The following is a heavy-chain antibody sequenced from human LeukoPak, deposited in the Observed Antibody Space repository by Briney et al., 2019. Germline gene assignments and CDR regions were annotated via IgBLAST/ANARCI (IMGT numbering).Heavy chain of an antibody. V-gene: IGHV1-69*05. D-gene: IGHD3-10*01. Sequence: SVKVSCKASGGTFSSYAISWVRQAPGQGLEWMGGIIPIFGTANYAQKFQGRVTITTDESTSTAYMELSSLRSEDTAVYYCARVFGITMVRGASYYMDVWGKGTTVTVSS. CDR1: GGTFSSYA. J-gene: IGHJ6*03. CDR3: ARVFGITMVRGASYYMDV. CDR2: IIPIFGTA.